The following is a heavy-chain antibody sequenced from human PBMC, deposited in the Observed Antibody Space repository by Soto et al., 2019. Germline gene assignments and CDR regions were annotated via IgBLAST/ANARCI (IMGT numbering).Heavy chain of an antibody. CDR2: INPSGGST. D-gene: IGHD3-3*01. V-gene: IGHV1-46*01. CDR1: GYTFTSYY. CDR3: ARAGTIFGVVIINPIGMDV. J-gene: IGHJ6*02. Sequence: VVSVKVSCKASGYTFTSYYMHWVRQAPGQGLEWMGIINPSGGSTSYAQKFQGRVTMTRGTSTSTVYMELSSLRSEDTAVYYCARAGTIFGVVIINPIGMDVWGQGTTVTVSS.